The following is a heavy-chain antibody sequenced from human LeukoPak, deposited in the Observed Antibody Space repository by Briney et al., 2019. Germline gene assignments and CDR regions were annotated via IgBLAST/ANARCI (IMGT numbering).Heavy chain of an antibody. CDR2: IKGGGIST. V-gene: IGHV3-74*01. J-gene: IGHJ4*02. CDR3: AKDHYWSIDY. D-gene: IGHD3-3*01. CDR1: GFDFSSNW. Sequence: GGSLRLSCAASGFDFSSNWMRWVRHAPGQGLVWVSRIKGGGISTNYADSVKGRFTISRDIAKNTLYLQMNSLRAEDTGVYYCAKDHYWSIDYWGRGTLVTVSS.